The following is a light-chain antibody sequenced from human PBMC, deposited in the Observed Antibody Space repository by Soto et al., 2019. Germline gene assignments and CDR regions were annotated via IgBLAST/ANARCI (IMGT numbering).Light chain of an antibody. CDR3: QQYGSSPFT. CDR2: DIS. Sequence: EVVMTQSPATLSVSPGERATLSCRASQTVSRNLAWYQQRPGQAPRLLIYDISNRATGVPARFSGSGSETEFTLTISSLEPEDFAVYYCQQYGSSPFTFGGGTKV. CDR1: QTVSRN. J-gene: IGKJ4*01. V-gene: IGKV3-15*01.